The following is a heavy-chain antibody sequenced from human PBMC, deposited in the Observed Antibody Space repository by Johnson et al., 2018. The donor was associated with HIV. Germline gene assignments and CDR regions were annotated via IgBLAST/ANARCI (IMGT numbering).Heavy chain of an antibody. Sequence: VHLVESGGGLVQPGGSLRLSCAASGFTFSNYDMHWVRQATGKGLEWVSAIGTAGDTYYPGSVKGRFTISRENAKNSLYLQMNSLRAGDTAVYHCARDRVREMGIPAAIPSGSFDIWGQGTMVTVSS. D-gene: IGHD2-2*01. V-gene: IGHV3-13*04. CDR2: IGTAGDT. J-gene: IGHJ3*02. CDR3: ARDRVREMGIPAAIPSGSFDI. CDR1: GFTFSNYD.